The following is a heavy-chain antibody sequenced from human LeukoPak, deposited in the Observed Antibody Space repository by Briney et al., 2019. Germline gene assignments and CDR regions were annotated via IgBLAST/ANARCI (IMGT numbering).Heavy chain of an antibody. CDR2: ISSGSKYI. J-gene: IGHJ4*02. Sequence: PGGSLRLSCAASVFTFSSYSMNWVRQAPGKGLEWVSSISSGSKYIYSADSVKGRFTISRDNAKNSLYLQINSLRAEDTAVYYCARALSYSYGSMDFWGQGTLVIVSS. CDR3: ARALSYSYGSMDF. V-gene: IGHV3-21*01. CDR1: VFTFSSYS. D-gene: IGHD5-18*01.